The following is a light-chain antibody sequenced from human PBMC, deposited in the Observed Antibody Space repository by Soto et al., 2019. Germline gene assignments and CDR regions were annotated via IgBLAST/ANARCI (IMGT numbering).Light chain of an antibody. CDR3: GTWDSSLSAVV. V-gene: IGLV1-51*01. CDR2: DNN. J-gene: IGLJ2*01. Sequence: QSVLTQPPSVSAAPGQTVTISCSGSSSNIGNNYVSCYQQLPGTAPKLLIYDNNKRPSGIPDRFSGSKSGTSATLGITGLQTGDEADYYCGTWDSSLSAVVFGGGTQLTVL. CDR1: SSNIGNNY.